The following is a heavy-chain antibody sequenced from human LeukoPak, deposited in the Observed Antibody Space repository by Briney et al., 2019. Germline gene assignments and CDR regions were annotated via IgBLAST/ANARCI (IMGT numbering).Heavy chain of an antibody. CDR3: AKDRGYCSSTSCYPGFVFDY. Sequence: GGSLRLSCAASGFTFSSYAMSWVRQAPGKGLEWVSAISGSGGSTYYADSVKGRFTISRDNSENTLYLQMNSLRAEDTAVYYCAKDRGYCSSTSCYPGFVFDYWGQGTLVTVSS. CDR2: ISGSGGST. J-gene: IGHJ4*02. CDR1: GFTFSSYA. D-gene: IGHD2-2*01. V-gene: IGHV3-23*01.